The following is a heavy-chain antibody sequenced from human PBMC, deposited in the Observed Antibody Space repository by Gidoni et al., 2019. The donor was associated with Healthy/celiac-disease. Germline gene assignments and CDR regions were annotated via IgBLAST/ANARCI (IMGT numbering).Heavy chain of an antibody. CDR1: GYTFTSYY. V-gene: IGHV1-46*04. D-gene: IGHD2-2*01. CDR3: ARVLIGEDCSSTSCYEWGLMGYYYYGMDV. Sequence: QVQLVQSGAEVKKPGASVKVSCKASGYTFTSYYMHCVRQAPGQGLEWMGIINPSGGSTSYAQKLQGRVTMTRDTSTSTVYMELSSLRSEDTAVYYCARVLIGEDCSSTSCYEWGLMGYYYYGMDVWGQGTTVTVS. CDR2: INPSGGST. J-gene: IGHJ6*02.